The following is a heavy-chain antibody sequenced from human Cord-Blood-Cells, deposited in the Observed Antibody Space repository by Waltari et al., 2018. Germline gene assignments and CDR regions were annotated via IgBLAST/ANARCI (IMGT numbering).Heavy chain of an antibody. D-gene: IGHD4-17*01. Sequence: EVQLVESGGGLVQPGGSLRLSCAASGFTFSSYWMHWVRQAPGKGLVWGSRINSDGSSTSYADSVKGRFTISRDNAKNTLYLQMNRLRAEDTAVYYCARDYGDYAEYFQHWGQGTLVTVSS. J-gene: IGHJ1*01. V-gene: IGHV3-74*01. CDR2: INSDGSST. CDR1: GFTFSSYW. CDR3: ARDYGDYAEYFQH.